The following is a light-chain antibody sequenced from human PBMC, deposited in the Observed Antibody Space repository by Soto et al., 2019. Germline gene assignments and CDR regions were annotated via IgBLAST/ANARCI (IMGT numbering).Light chain of an antibody. J-gene: IGLJ3*02. Sequence: QSVLTQPPSVSGAPGQRVTLSCTGNSSNLGAGYDVHWYQQLPGAAPKLVIFGNRNWPSGVPERFSGSKSGTSASLAITGLQAEDEADYYCAAWDDSLSGHWVFGGGTKLTVL. CDR3: AAWDDSLSGHWV. V-gene: IGLV1-40*01. CDR2: GNR. CDR1: SSNLGAGYD.